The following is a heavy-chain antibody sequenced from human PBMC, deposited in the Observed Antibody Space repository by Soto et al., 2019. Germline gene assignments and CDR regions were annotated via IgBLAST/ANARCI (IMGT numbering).Heavy chain of an antibody. J-gene: IGHJ5*02. CDR1: GGSISSGGYS. CDR3: ARVSGPYYDSNGFDP. D-gene: IGHD3-22*01. V-gene: IGHV4-30-2*01. CDR2: IYHSGSI. Sequence: TLSLTCAVSGGSISSGGYSWSWIRQPPGKGLEWIGYIYHSGSINYNPSLKSRVTISVDTSKNQFSLKLSSVTAADTAVYYCARVSGPYYDSNGFDPWGQGTLVTVSS.